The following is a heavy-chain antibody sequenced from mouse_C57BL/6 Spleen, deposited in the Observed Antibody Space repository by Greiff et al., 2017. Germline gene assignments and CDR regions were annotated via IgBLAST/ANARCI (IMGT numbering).Heavy chain of an antibody. CDR2: IDPNSGGT. D-gene: IGHD1-1*01. CDR1: GYTFTSYW. V-gene: IGHV1-72*01. J-gene: IGHJ1*03. CDR3: ASRHYYGSSYGWYFDV. Sequence: QVQLKQPGAELVKPGASVKLSCKASGYTFTSYWMHWVKQRPGRGLEWIGRIDPNSGGTKYNEKFKSKATLTVDKPSSTAYMQLSSLTSEDSAVYYCASRHYYGSSYGWYFDVWGKGTTVTVSS.